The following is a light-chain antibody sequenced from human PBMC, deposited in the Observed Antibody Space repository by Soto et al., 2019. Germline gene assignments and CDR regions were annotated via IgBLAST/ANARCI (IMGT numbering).Light chain of an antibody. V-gene: IGLV2-11*01. CDR3: CSFVDSDTVL. J-gene: IGLJ3*02. Sequence: QLVLTQPRSVSGSPGQSVTISCTGTSSDVGSYKYVSWYQHHPGKAPKLMIFDVNKRPSGVPDRFSGSNSGNAASLTISGLQPEDEADYFCCSFVDSDTVLFGGGTQLTVL. CDR1: SSDVGSYKY. CDR2: DVN.